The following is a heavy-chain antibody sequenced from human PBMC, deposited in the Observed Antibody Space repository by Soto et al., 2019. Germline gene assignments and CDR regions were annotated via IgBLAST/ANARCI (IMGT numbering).Heavy chain of an antibody. V-gene: IGHV3-23*01. J-gene: IGHJ4*02. CDR3: AWGAVTTEYYFDY. CDR1: GFTFSSYA. CDR2: ISGSGGST. Sequence: EVQLLESGGGLVQPGGSLRLSCAASGFTFSSYAMSWVRQAPGKGLEWVSAISGSGGSTYYADSVKGRFTISRDNSKNTRDLRMNSRRAEDTAVYYCAWGAVTTEYYFDYWGQGTLVTVSS. D-gene: IGHD4-17*01.